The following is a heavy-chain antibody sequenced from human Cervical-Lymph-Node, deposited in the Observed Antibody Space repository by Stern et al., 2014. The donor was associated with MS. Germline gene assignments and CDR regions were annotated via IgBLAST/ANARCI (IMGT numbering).Heavy chain of an antibody. Sequence: QVQLQQWGAGLLKPSETLSLTCAVYGGSFSGYYWSWIRQPPGKGLEWIGKINHSGSTNYTPSLKSRVPISVDTSKNQFSLKLSSVTAADTAVYYCARGRLYSNRLDYWGQGTLVTVSS. J-gene: IGHJ4*02. CDR2: INHSGST. CDR3: ARGRLYSNRLDY. CDR1: GGSFSGYY. D-gene: IGHD4-11*01. V-gene: IGHV4-34*01.